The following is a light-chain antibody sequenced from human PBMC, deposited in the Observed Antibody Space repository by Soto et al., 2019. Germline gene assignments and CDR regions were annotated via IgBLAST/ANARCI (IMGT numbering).Light chain of an antibody. Sequence: QSALTQPRSVSGSPGQSVTISCTGTSSDVGGYNYVSWYQQHPDKAPKLMIYDVGKRXSGVPDRFSGSKSDNTASLTISGXXXXXEADYYCSSYAGTYTLVFGGGTKLTVL. CDR1: SSDVGGYNY. J-gene: IGLJ2*01. CDR2: DVG. V-gene: IGLV2-11*01. CDR3: SSYAGTYTLV.